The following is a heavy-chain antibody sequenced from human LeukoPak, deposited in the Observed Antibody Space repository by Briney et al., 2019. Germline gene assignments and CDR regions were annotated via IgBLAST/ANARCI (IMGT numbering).Heavy chain of an antibody. J-gene: IGHJ4*02. CDR3: ARRAAAGTYYFDY. V-gene: IGHV3-48*04. Sequence: GGSLRLSCAASGFTFSSYSMNWVRQAPGKGLEWVSYISSSSSTIYYADSVKGRFTISRDNAKNSLYLQMNSLRAEDTAVYYCARRAAAGTYYFDYWGQGTLVTVSS. CDR2: ISSSSSTI. CDR1: GFTFSSYS. D-gene: IGHD6-13*01.